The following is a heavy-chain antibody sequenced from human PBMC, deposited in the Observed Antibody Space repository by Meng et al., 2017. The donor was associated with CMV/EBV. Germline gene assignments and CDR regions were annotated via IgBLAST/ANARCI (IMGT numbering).Heavy chain of an antibody. V-gene: IGHV3-53*01. CDR3: ARRGVTTKEFDY. CDR2: IYSGGST. CDR1: GFTVSSNY. D-gene: IGHD4-17*01. Sequence: GGSLRLSCAASGFTVSSNYMSWVRQAPGKGLEWVSVIYSGGSTYYADSVKGRFTISRDNSKNTLYLQMSSLRAEDTAVYYCARRGVTTKEFDYWGQGTLVTVSS. J-gene: IGHJ4*02.